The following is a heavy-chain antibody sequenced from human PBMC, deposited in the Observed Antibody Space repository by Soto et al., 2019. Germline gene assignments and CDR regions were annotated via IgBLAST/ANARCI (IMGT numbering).Heavy chain of an antibody. CDR2: IGTAGDT. D-gene: IGHD3-10*01. CDR3: ARVRFGEGGMDV. CDR1: GFTFSSYD. Sequence: GGSLRLSCAASGFTFSSYDMYWVRQATGKGLEWVSAIGTAGDTYYPGSVKGRFTVSRENAKNSMYLQMNSLRAGDTAVYYCARVRFGEGGMDVWGQGTTVTVS. J-gene: IGHJ6*02. V-gene: IGHV3-13*01.